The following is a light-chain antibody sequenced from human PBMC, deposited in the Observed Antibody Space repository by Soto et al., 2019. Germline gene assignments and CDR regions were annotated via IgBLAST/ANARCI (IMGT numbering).Light chain of an antibody. V-gene: IGKV3-20*01. CDR3: PHYADSTPVFT. J-gene: IGKJ3*01. CDR1: RFVSNYY. Sequence: DIVLTQSPGTLSLSPGDRATLSCRTSRFVSNYYVAWYQQRPGQAPMLLIYAASSRATDIPDRFSGSGSGTDFTLTIIRLEPEDFAVYYCPHYADSTPVFTFGPGNKVEI. CDR2: AAS.